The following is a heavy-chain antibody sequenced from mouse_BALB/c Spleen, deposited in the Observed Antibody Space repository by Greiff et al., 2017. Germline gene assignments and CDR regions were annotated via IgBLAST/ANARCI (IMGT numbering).Heavy chain of an antibody. Sequence: VQLQESGPELVKPGASVKMSCKASGYTFTSYYIHWVKQRPGQGLEWIGWIYPGDGSTKYNEKFKGKTTLTADKSSSTAYMLLSSLTSEDSAIYFCARSGTVVESLYYYAMDYWGQGTSVTVSS. J-gene: IGHJ4*01. CDR1: GYTFTSYY. D-gene: IGHD1-1*01. V-gene: IGHV1S56*01. CDR2: IYPGDGST. CDR3: ARSGTVVESLYYYAMDY.